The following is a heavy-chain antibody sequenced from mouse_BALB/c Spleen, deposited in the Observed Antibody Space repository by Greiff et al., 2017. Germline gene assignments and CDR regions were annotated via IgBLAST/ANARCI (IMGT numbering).Heavy chain of an antibody. CDR1: GFNIKDYY. D-gene: IGHD2-14*01. J-gene: IGHJ4*01. CDR2: IDPENGDT. CDR3: NGRYDGGAMDY. V-gene: IGHV14-4*02. Sequence: VQLKESGAELVRSGASVKLSCTASGFNIKDYYMHWVKQRPEQGLEWIGWIDPENGDTEYAPKFQGKATMTADTSSNTAYLQLSSLTSEDTAVYYCNGRYDGGAMDYWGQGTSVTVSS.